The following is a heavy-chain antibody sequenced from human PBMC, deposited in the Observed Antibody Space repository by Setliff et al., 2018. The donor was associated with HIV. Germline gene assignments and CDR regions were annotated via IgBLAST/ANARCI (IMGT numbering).Heavy chain of an antibody. CDR2: IYYSGST. CDR1: GASVSSSSNY. CDR3: ARDSAGITMVRGVIGGYYYYMDV. Sequence: PSETLSLTCNVSGASVSSSSNYWGWIRQPPGKGLECIGYIYYSGSTNYNPSLKSRVTISVDTSKNQFSLKLSSVTAADTAVYYCARDSAGITMVRGVIGGYYYYMDVWGKGTTVTVSS. D-gene: IGHD3-10*01. V-gene: IGHV4-61*01. J-gene: IGHJ6*03.